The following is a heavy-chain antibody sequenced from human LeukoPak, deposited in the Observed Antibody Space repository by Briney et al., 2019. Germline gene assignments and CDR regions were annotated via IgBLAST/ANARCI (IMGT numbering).Heavy chain of an antibody. J-gene: IGHJ4*02. V-gene: IGHV4-34*01. D-gene: IGHD3-22*01. Sequence: PSETLSLTCAVYGGSFSGYYWSWIRQPPGKGLEWIGEIDHSGSTNYNPSLESRVTISVDTSKNQFSLKLSSVTAADTAVYYCARGDSGYFDYWGQGTLVTVSS. CDR3: ARGDSGYFDY. CDR2: IDHSGST. CDR1: GGSFSGYY.